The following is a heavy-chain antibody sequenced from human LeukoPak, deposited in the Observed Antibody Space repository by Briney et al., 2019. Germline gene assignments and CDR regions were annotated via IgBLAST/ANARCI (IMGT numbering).Heavy chain of an antibody. CDR1: GFIFSNNG. Sequence: GGSLRLSCAASGFIFSNNGMYWVRQAPGKGLEWVAFIRYDGSNKYCADSVKGRFTISRDNSKNTLYLQMNTLRAEDTAVYYCAKEGSDYDFWSGYSLTLYYFDYWGQGTLVTVSS. CDR2: IRYDGSNK. V-gene: IGHV3-30*02. CDR3: AKEGSDYDFWSGYSLTLYYFDY. D-gene: IGHD3-3*01. J-gene: IGHJ4*02.